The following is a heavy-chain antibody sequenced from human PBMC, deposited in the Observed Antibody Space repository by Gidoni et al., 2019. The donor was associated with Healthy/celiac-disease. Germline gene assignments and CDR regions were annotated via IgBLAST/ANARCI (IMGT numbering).Heavy chain of an antibody. J-gene: IGHJ6*02. CDR2: IYYSGST. CDR3: ARHSVIDCSSTSCYIGGYYYYGMDV. CDR1: GGSLSSSSYY. V-gene: IGHV4-39*01. Sequence: QLQLQESGPGLVKPSETLSLTCTVSGGSLSSSSYYWGWLRQPPGKGLEWIGSIYYSGSTYYNPSLKSRVTISVDTSKNQFSLKLSSVTAADTAVYYCARHSVIDCSSTSCYIGGYYYYGMDVWGQGTTVTVSS. D-gene: IGHD2-2*02.